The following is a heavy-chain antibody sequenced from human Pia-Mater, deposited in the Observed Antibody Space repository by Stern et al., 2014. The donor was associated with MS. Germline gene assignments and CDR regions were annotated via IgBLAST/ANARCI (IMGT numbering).Heavy chain of an antibody. J-gene: IGHJ3*02. D-gene: IGHD6-19*01. CDR1: GFSLRTRGMG. CDR3: AHLEVRAVAEDAFDI. CDR2: IYWDDDK. V-gene: IGHV2-5*02. Sequence: QVTLRESGHTVVKPTQTLTLTCTFSGFSLRTRGMGGGWNRQPPGKALEWLAPIYWDDDKFYSPYLKTRLTITKDTSKNWVVLTMTNMDPVDTATYYCAHLEVRAVAEDAFDIWGQGTAVTVSS.